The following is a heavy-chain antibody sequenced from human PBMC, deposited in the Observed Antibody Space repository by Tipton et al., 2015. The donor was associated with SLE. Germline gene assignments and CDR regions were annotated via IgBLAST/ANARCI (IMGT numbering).Heavy chain of an antibody. CDR3: ARGQEEYIWGSYRYYYYVMDV. CDR2: MNPNSANT. D-gene: IGHD3-16*02. Sequence: QVQLVQSGPEVKKPGASVKVSCKASGYSFTRHDINWVRQATGQGLEWMGWMNPNSANTGYAQKFQGRVTMTRDTSISTAYMELTSLRSEDTAVYYCARGQEEYIWGSYRYYYYVMDVWGQGTTVTVSS. CDR1: GYSFTRHD. V-gene: IGHV1-8*01. J-gene: IGHJ6*02.